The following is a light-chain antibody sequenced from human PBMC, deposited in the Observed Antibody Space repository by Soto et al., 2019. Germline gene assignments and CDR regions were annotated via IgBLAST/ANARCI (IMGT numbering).Light chain of an antibody. CDR3: QQSYSTHPT. V-gene: IGKV1-39*01. CDR1: QSISVW. J-gene: IGKJ3*01. Sequence: DIQMTQSPSTLSASVGDRVTITCRASQSISVWLAWYQQRPGKAPKLLIYAASSLESAVPSRFSGSGSGTDFTLTISSLQPEDFAVYYCQQSYSTHPTFGPGTKVDIK. CDR2: AAS.